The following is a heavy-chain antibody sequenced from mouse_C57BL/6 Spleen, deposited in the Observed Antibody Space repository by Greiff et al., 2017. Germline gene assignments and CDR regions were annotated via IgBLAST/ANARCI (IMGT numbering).Heavy chain of an antibody. CDR1: GYTFTDYY. J-gene: IGHJ4*01. D-gene: IGHD2-4*01. V-gene: IGHV1-76*01. CDR3: ASSDDYGWMDY. Sequence: VQLKESGAELVRPGASVKLSCKASGYTFTDYYINWVKQRPGQGLEWIARIYPGSGNTYYNEKFKGKATLTAEKSSSTAYMQRSSLTSEDSAVYFCASSDDYGWMDYWGQGTSVTVAS. CDR2: IYPGSGNT.